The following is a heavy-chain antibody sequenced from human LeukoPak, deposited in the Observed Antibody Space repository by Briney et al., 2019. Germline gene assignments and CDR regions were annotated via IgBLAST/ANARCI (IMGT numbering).Heavy chain of an antibody. V-gene: IGHV4-39*07. CDR2: IYYSGST. CDR3: AKGAGPPWFDP. D-gene: IGHD6-19*01. Sequence: PSETLSLTCTVSGGSISTSSYYWGWIRQPPGKGLECIGNIYYSGSTYYNPSLKSRVTISVDTSKNQFSLKLSSVTAADTAVYYCAKGAGPPWFDPWGQGTLVTVSS. J-gene: IGHJ5*02. CDR1: GGSISTSSYY.